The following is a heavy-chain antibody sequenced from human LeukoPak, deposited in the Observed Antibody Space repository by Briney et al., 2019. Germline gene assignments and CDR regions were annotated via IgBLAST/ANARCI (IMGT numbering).Heavy chain of an antibody. CDR2: IYYSGST. CDR1: GGSISSSSYY. J-gene: IGHJ5*02. D-gene: IGHD2-2*02. Sequence: KPSETLSLTCTVSGGSISSSSYYWGWIRQPPGKGLEWIGSIYYSGSTYYNPSLKSRVTISVDTSKNQFSLKLSSVTAADTAVYYCARGAPIVVVPAAIPVWFDPWGQGTLVTVSS. V-gene: IGHV4-39*07. CDR3: ARGAPIVVVPAAIPVWFDP.